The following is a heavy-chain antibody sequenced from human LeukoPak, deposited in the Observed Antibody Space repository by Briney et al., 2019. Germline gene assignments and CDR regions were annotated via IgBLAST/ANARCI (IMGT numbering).Heavy chain of an antibody. V-gene: IGHV3-21*01. CDR2: ISSSSSYI. J-gene: IGHJ4*02. CDR1: GFTFSSYA. CDR3: ARGPSSSWDY. Sequence: GGSLRLSCAASGFTFSSYAMSWVRQAPGKGLEWVSSISSSSSYIYYADSVKGRFTISRDNAKNSLYLQMNSLRAEDTAVYYCARGPSSSWDYWGQGTLVTVSS. D-gene: IGHD6-13*01.